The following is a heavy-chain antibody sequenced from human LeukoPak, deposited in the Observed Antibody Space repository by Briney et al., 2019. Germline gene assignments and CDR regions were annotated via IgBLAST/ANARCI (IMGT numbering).Heavy chain of an antibody. D-gene: IGHD6-13*01. CDR2: INQDGSEK. J-gene: IGHJ4*02. CDR3: ARDRQQLVPAYFDY. Sequence: GGSLRLSCAASGFTFTTYWMSWVRQAPGKGLEWVANINQDGSEKYYVDSVKGRFTISRDNAKNSLYLQMNSLRAEDTAVYYCARDRQQLVPAYFDYWGQGTLVTVSS. CDR1: GFTFTTYW. V-gene: IGHV3-7*01.